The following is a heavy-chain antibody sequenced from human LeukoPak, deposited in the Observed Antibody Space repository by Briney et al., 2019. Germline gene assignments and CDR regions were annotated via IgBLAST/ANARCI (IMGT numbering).Heavy chain of an antibody. Sequence: ASVKVSCKASGYTFTGYYMHWVRQAPGQGLEWMGWINPNSGGTNYAQKFQGRVTMTRDTSISTAYMELSRLRSDDTAVYYCARMTRYYYDSSGYYNYFDYWGQGTLVTVSS. CDR2: INPNSGGT. D-gene: IGHD3-22*01. CDR1: GYTFTGYY. J-gene: IGHJ4*02. V-gene: IGHV1-2*02. CDR3: ARMTRYYYDSSGYYNYFDY.